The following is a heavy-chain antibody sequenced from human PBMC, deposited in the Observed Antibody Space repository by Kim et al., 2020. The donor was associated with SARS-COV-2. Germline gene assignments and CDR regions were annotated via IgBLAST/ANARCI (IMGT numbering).Heavy chain of an antibody. V-gene: IGHV3-21*01. Sequence: SYIYYADSVKGRFTISRDNAKNSLYLQMNSLRAEDTAVYYCARGRDRPDYWGQGTLVTVSS. CDR3: ARGRDRPDY. CDR2: SYI. D-gene: IGHD2-15*01. J-gene: IGHJ4*02.